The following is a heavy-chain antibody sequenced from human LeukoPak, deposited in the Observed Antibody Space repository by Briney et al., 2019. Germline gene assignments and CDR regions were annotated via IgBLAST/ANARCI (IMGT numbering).Heavy chain of an antibody. V-gene: IGHV1-2*02. Sequence: ASVKVSCKTSGDTYSDYYIHWVRQAPGQGLEWMGRIKSDDTTYAPKFQGRVAMIKDTSISTAYMELSRLRSDDTAVYYCARAYGSGSSYYYYMDVWGKGTTVTVSS. CDR2: IKSDDT. J-gene: IGHJ6*03. CDR1: GDTYSDYY. D-gene: IGHD3-10*01. CDR3: ARAYGSGSSYYYYMDV.